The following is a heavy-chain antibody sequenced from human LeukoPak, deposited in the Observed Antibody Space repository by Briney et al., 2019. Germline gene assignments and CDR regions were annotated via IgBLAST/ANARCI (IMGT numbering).Heavy chain of an antibody. CDR2: IHYSGNT. D-gene: IGHD3-9*01. V-gene: IGHV4-59*01. CDR1: DGSITNYD. Sequence: SETLSLTCTVSDGSITNYDWSWVRQPPGKGPEFIGYIHYSGNTNYNPSLKSRVTISVDTSKNQFSLKLSFVVAADTAVYYCARVKRSGNTGWDFDYWGQGILVTVSA. CDR3: ARVKRSGNTGWDFDY. J-gene: IGHJ4*02.